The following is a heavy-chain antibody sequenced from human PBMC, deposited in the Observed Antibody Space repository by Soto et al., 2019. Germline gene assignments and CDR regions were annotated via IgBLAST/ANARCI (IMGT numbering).Heavy chain of an antibody. CDR3: ARGGTMVRGLLYYFDY. CDR1: GGSIRSYY. J-gene: IGHJ4*02. CDR2: IYYSGST. V-gene: IGHV4-59*01. D-gene: IGHD3-10*01. Sequence: SETLSLTCTVSGGSIRSYYWSWIRQPPGKGLEWIGYIYYSGSTNYNPSLKSRVTISVDTSKNQFSLKLSSVTAADTAVYYCARGGTMVRGLLYYFDYWGQGTLVTVSS.